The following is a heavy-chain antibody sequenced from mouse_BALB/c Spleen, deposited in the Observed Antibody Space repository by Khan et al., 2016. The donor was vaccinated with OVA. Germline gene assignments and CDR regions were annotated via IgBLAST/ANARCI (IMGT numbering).Heavy chain of an antibody. CDR2: INPSGGGT. Sequence: QIQLVQSGAELVKPGASVRLSCKASGYTFTSYCLYWVKQRPGQGLEWIGAINPSGGGTNFNEKFKSKSTLTVDKSSSTANIQLNSLSSEDSSVYYCTRSGYGSFAYWGQGTLVTVAA. V-gene: IGHV1S81*02. J-gene: IGHJ3*01. CDR3: TRSGYGSFAY. CDR1: GYTFTSYC. D-gene: IGHD2-2*01.